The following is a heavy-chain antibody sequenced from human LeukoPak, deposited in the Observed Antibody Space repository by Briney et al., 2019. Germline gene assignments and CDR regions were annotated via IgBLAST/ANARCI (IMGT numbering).Heavy chain of an antibody. CDR2: ISGSGAST. CDR3: AKAALRYQLLSSLDY. CDR1: GFTFSSYT. Sequence: GGSLRLSCAASGFTFSSYTMNWARQAPGKGLEWVSAISGSGASTYYADSVKGRFTISRDNSKNTLYLQMNSLRAEDTAIYYCAKAALRYQLLSSLDYWGQGTLVTVSS. V-gene: IGHV3-23*01. J-gene: IGHJ4*02. D-gene: IGHD2-2*01.